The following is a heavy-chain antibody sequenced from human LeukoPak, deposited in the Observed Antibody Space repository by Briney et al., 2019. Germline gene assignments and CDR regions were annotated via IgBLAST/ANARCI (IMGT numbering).Heavy chain of an antibody. CDR2: MNPISGNT. CDR1: GYTFPSYD. V-gene: IGHV1-8*01. J-gene: IGHJ6*04. Sequence: GASVKVSCKASGYTFPSYDIKWVRQATGQGLEWMGWMNPISGNTGYSQKFQGRVTITRDTSINTAYMDLTYLRSEDTAVYYCARGSGPYSSSDVWGKGTTVTVFS. CDR3: ARGSGPYSSSDV. D-gene: IGHD6-6*01.